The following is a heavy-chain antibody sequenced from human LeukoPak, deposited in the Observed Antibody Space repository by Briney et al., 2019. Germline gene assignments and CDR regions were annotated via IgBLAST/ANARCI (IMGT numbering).Heavy chain of an antibody. CDR3: ARGVRRRYVSGNYYYYYMDV. J-gene: IGHJ6*03. CDR1: GYTFTSYD. Sequence: GASVKVSCKASGYTFTSYDINWVRQATGQGIERMGWMNPNSSNTGYAQKFQGRVTITRNTSISTAYMELSSLRSEDTAVYYCARGVRRRYVSGNYYYYYMDVLGKGTTVTVSS. V-gene: IGHV1-8*03. D-gene: IGHD3-10*01. CDR2: MNPNSSNT.